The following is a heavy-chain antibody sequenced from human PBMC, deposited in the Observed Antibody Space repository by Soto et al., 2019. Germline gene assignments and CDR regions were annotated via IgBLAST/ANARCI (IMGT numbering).Heavy chain of an antibody. Sequence: QVQLQQWGAGLSKPSETLSLTCAVYGGSFSGYYWSWIRQPPGKGLEWIGEIDHSGGTNYNPSLKSRDTISVDTPKNQFSLKLSSVTAADTAVYYCARGRLGGAANWGQGTLVTVSS. CDR2: IDHSGGT. D-gene: IGHD3-16*01. V-gene: IGHV4-34*01. CDR1: GGSFSGYY. J-gene: IGHJ4*02. CDR3: ARGRLGGAAN.